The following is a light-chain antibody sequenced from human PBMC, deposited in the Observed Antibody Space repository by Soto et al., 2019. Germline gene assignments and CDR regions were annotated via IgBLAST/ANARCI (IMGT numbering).Light chain of an antibody. CDR3: QQSYSTPSIT. CDR1: QSISSY. Sequence: DIQMTQSPSSLSASAGDRVTITCRASQSISSYLDWYQQKPGKAPKLLIYAASSLQSGVPSRFSGSGSGTDFTLTISSLQPEDFAIYYCQQSYSTPSITFGQGTRLEIK. J-gene: IGKJ5*01. CDR2: AAS. V-gene: IGKV1-39*01.